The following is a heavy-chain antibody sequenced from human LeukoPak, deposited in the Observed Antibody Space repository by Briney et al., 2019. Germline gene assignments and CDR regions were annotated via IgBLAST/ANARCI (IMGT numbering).Heavy chain of an antibody. V-gene: IGHV4-39*01. Sequence: SETLSLTCTVSGGSISSSSYYWGWSRQPPGRRLEWIGSIYYSGSTYYNPSLKSRVTISVDTSKNQFSLKLSSVTAADTAVYYCARCKGGSRIVVVPAARGWFDPWGQGTLVTVSS. CDR2: IYYSGST. CDR1: GGSISSSSYY. D-gene: IGHD2-2*01. J-gene: IGHJ5*02. CDR3: ARCKGGSRIVVVPAARGWFDP.